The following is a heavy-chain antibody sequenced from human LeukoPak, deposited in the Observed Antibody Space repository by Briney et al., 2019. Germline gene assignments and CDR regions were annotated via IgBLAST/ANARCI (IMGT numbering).Heavy chain of an antibody. CDR3: ARGTGVLDY. Sequence: GRSLRLSCAASGFTFSSYGMHWVRQAPGKGLEWVSSISSSGTYIYYADSVKGRFTISRDSAKNSLYLQMNSLRAEDTAVYYCARGTGVLDYWGQGTLVTVS. CDR2: ISSSGTYI. V-gene: IGHV3-21*01. CDR1: GFTFSSYG. D-gene: IGHD2-8*02. J-gene: IGHJ4*02.